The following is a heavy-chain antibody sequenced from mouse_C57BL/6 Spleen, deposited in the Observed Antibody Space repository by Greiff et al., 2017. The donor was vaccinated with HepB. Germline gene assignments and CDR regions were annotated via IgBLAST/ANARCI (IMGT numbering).Heavy chain of an antibody. D-gene: IGHD2-2*01. J-gene: IGHJ3*01. CDR3: ARGGGCDSAWFAY. Sequence: VQLQQSGAELVKPGASVKISCKASGYAFSSYWMNWVKQRPGKGLEWIGQFYPGDGDTNYNGKFKGKATLTADKSSSTAYMQLSSLTSEDSAVYFCARGGGCDSAWFAYWGQGTLVTVSA. V-gene: IGHV1-80*01. CDR2: FYPGDGDT. CDR1: GYAFSSYW.